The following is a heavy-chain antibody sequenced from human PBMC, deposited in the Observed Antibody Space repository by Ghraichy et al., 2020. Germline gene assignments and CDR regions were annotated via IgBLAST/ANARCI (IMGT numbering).Heavy chain of an antibody. Sequence: SQTLSLTCTVSGGSVSSSSYYWGWIRQPPGKGLEWIGSIYYSGSTYYNPSLKSRVSISVDTSKNQFSLRLSSMTAADTAVYYCARHPPGGSCSSTSCYILVNWFDPWGQGTLVTVSS. CDR2: IYYSGST. CDR1: GGSVSSSSYY. V-gene: IGHV4-39*01. J-gene: IGHJ5*02. CDR3: ARHPPGGSCSSTSCYILVNWFDP. D-gene: IGHD2-2*02.